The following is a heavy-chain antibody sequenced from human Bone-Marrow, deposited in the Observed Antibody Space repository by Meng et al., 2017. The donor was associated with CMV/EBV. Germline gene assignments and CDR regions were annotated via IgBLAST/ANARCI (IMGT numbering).Heavy chain of an antibody. CDR3: ANLGGSTDY. CDR1: GFTFDDYA. J-gene: IGHJ4*02. D-gene: IGHD3-16*01. V-gene: IGHV3-9*01. CDR2: ISWNSGSI. Sequence: GGSLRLSCAASGFTFDDYAMHWVWQAPGKGLEWVSGISWNSGSIGYADSVKGRFTISRDNAKNSLYLQMNSLRAEDTALYYCANLGGSTDYWGQGTRVTGSS.